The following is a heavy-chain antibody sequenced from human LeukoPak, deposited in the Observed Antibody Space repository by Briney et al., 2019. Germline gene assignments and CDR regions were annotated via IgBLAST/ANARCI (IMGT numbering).Heavy chain of an antibody. D-gene: IGHD3-10*01. J-gene: IGHJ4*02. CDR2: IWYDGSNK. CDR1: GFTFSSYG. CDR3: ARERKDYGSGSYCTDY. V-gene: IGHV3-33*01. Sequence: PGGSLRLSCAASGFTFSSYGMHWVRQAPGKGLEWVAVIWYDGSNKYYADSVKGRFTISRDNSKNTLYLQMNSLRAEDTAVYYCARERKDYGSGSYCTDYWGQGTLVTVSS.